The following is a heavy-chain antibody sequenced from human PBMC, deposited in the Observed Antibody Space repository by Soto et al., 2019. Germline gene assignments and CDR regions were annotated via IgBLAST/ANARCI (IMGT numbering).Heavy chain of an antibody. D-gene: IGHD1-26*01. CDR3: ARDPDEVVGTDYHYYGMDV. V-gene: IGHV1-69*06. J-gene: IGHJ6*02. Sequence: SVKVSCKASGDTSSNYGVSWVRQAPGQGLEWMGGILPVFGTTTYARNFQGRITITADRSTSTVYMELTSLRSDDTATYYCARDPDEVVGTDYHYYGMDVWDQGATVTVSS. CDR2: ILPVFGTT. CDR1: GDTSSNYG.